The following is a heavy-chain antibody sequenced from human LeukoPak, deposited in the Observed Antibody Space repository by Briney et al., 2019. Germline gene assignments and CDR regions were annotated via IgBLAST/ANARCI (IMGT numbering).Heavy chain of an antibody. J-gene: IGHJ4*02. Sequence: TGGSLRLSCAASGFTFSSYGMNWVRRAPGKGLEWISYMNSDSSTIYHADSVRGRFTISRDNAKNSLFLQMNSLRAEDTAVYYCARGGPDIAMATTIDYWGQGTLVTVSS. CDR3: ARGGPDIAMATTIDY. D-gene: IGHD5-24*01. V-gene: IGHV3-48*01. CDR2: MNSDSSTI. CDR1: GFTFSSYG.